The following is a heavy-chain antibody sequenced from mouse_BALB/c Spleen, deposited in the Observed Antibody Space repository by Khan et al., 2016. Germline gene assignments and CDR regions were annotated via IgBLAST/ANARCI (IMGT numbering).Heavy chain of an antibody. CDR2: INTNTGEP. J-gene: IGHJ3*01. V-gene: IGHV9-3*02. Sequence: QIQLVQSGPELKKPGETVKISCKASGYTFTNYGMNWVKQAPGKGLKWMGWINTNTGEPTYAEEFKGRFAFSLETSASTAYLQINNLKNEDTATYFCAEYYYDSNWLAYWGQGTLVTVSA. CDR3: AEYYYDSNWLAY. CDR1: GYTFTNYG. D-gene: IGHD1-1*01.